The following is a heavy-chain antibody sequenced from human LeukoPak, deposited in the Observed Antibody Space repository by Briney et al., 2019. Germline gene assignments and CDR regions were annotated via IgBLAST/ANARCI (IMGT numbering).Heavy chain of an antibody. J-gene: IGHJ4*02. D-gene: IGHD2-2*01. CDR1: GGSISSYY. Sequence: VKPSETLSLTCTVSGGSISSYYWSWIRQPAGKGLEWIGRIYTSGSTNYNPSLKSRATMSVDTSKNQFSLKLSSVTAADTAVYCCARSNRYQLLSPLDYWGQGTLVTVSS. CDR3: ARSNRYQLLSPLDY. V-gene: IGHV4-4*07. CDR2: IYTSGST.